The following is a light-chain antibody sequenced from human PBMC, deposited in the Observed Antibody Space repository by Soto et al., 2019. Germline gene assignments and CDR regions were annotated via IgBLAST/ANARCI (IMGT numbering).Light chain of an antibody. CDR3: QQLNSYPVT. J-gene: IGKJ4*01. V-gene: IGKV1-9*01. CDR2: ATS. CDR1: QGLNSY. Sequence: DIQLIQSPSFLSASVGDRVTITCRASQGLNSYFAWYQQKPGKAPKLLLYATSTLQSVFPSRFSGSGSGAKFTLTITSLQPEDIATYYCQQLNSYPVTFGGGTKVDIK.